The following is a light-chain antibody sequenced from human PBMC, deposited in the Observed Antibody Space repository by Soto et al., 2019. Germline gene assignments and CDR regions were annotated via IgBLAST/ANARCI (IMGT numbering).Light chain of an antibody. V-gene: IGKV3-20*01. J-gene: IGKJ3*01. Sequence: EIVLTQSPGTLSLSPGERATLSCRASQSVNNNYLVWYQQNPGQPPRLLIYGASSRATGIPGRFSGSGSGTDFTLTITRLEPEDFAVHNCQHYGSSRFTFGPGTKVDIK. CDR2: GAS. CDR1: QSVNNNY. CDR3: QHYGSSRFT.